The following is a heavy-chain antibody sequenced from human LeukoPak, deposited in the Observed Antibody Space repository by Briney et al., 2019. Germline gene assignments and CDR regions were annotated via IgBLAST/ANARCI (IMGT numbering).Heavy chain of an antibody. V-gene: IGHV7-4-1*02. D-gene: IGHD6-6*01. CDR3: ARDFIAARPYYYYGMDV. Sequence: GASVKVSCKASGYTFTSYAMNWERQAPGQGLEWIGWINTNTGNPTYAQGFTGRFVFSLDTSVSTAYLQISSLKDEDTAVYYCARDFIAARPYYYYGMDVWGQGTTVTVSS. J-gene: IGHJ6*02. CDR1: GYTFTSYA. CDR2: INTNTGNP.